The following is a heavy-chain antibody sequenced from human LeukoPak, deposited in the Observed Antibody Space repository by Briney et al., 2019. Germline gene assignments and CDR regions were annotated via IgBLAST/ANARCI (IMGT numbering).Heavy chain of an antibody. J-gene: IGHJ4*02. CDR1: GFTFNTYE. D-gene: IGHD5-12*01. CDR3: ARDALSNSGYDWGDFDY. CDR2: ITGSGSTI. Sequence: QLVESGGGLVQPGRSQRLSCAASGFTFNTYEMNWVRQAPGQGLEWISYITGSGSTIYHADSVKGRFTISRDNSKNTLYLQMNSLRAEDTAVYYCARDALSNSGYDWGDFDYWGQGTLVTVSS. V-gene: IGHV3-48*03.